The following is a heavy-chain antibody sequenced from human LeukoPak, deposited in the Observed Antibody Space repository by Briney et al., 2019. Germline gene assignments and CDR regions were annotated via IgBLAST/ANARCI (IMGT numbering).Heavy chain of an antibody. CDR3: ARGTYCSSTSCSLQD. V-gene: IGHV1-2*02. D-gene: IGHD2-2*01. CDR1: GYTFTGYY. Sequence: ASVKVSCKASGYTFTGYYMHWVRQAPGQGLEWMGWINPNSGGTNYAQKFQGRVTMTRDTSISTAYMELSRLRSDDTAVYYCARGTYCSSTSCSLQDWGQGTLVTVSS. CDR2: INPNSGGT. J-gene: IGHJ4*02.